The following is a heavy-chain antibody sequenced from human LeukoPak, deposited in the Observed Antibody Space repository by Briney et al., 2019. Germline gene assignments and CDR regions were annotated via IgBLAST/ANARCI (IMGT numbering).Heavy chain of an antibody. D-gene: IGHD3-10*01. V-gene: IGHV3-53*01. Sequence: GGSLRLSCAASGFTVSSNYMSWVRQAPGKGLEWVSVIYSGGGTYYSDSVTGRFTISRDNSKNTLYLQMNSLRAEDTAVYYCARVKGAFGEEFDAFDIWGQGTMVTVSS. CDR2: IYSGGGT. J-gene: IGHJ3*02. CDR1: GFTVSSNY. CDR3: ARVKGAFGEEFDAFDI.